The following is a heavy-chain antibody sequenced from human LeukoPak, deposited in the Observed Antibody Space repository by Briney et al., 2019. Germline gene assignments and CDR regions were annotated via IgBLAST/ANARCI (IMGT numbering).Heavy chain of an antibody. CDR3: ATRGTTATNYLES. CDR2: ISSSSSYI. V-gene: IGHV3-21*04. J-gene: IGHJ4*02. Sequence: GGSLRLSCAASGFTFSSYSMNWVRQAPGKGLEWVSSISSSSSYIYYADSVKGRFTISRDNAKNALHLQMTGLRAEDTAVYYCATRGTTATNYLESWGQGTLVTVSS. D-gene: IGHD1-1*01. CDR1: GFTFSSYS.